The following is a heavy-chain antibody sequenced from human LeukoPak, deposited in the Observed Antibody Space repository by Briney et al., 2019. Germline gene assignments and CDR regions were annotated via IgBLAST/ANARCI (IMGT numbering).Heavy chain of an antibody. CDR1: GLTFSSYA. Sequence: GGSLRLSCAASGLTFSSYAMSWVRQAPGKGLEWVSTISGDGGSTNHADSVKGRFTISRDNSKNTLYLQMSSLRAEDTAVYYCAKKKRELRGFDYWGQGTLVTVSS. V-gene: IGHV3-23*01. CDR2: ISGDGGST. CDR3: AKKKRELRGFDY. D-gene: IGHD1-7*01. J-gene: IGHJ4*02.